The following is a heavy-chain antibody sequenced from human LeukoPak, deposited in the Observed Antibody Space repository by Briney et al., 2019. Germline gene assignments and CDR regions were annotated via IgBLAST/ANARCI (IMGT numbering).Heavy chain of an antibody. D-gene: IGHD5-18*01. V-gene: IGHV3-33*06. J-gene: IGHJ4*02. CDR3: AKDHGGTAMGSFDY. CDR2: IWYDGSNK. Sequence: GRSLRLSCAASGFTFSSYGMHWVRQAPGKGLEGVAVIWYDGSNKYYADSVKGRFTISRDNSKNTLYLQMNSLRAEDTAVYYCAKDHGGTAMGSFDYWGQGTLVTVSS. CDR1: GFTFSSYG.